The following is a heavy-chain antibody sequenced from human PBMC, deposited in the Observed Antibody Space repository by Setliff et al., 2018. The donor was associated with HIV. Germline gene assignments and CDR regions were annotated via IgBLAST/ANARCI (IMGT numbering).Heavy chain of an antibody. J-gene: IGHJ6*03. CDR3: ARVNYDSTGYYYYYYMDV. V-gene: IGHV4-31*03. D-gene: IGHD3-22*01. CDR2: IYYSENT. Sequence: KPSETLSLTCTVSGASMRSGGYYWSWIRQHPGKGLEWIGYIYYSENTYYNPSLKSRVTLSIDTSKNQFSLNPTSVTAADTAVYYCARVNYDSTGYYYYYYMDVWGRGTTVTVSS. CDR1: GASMRSGGYY.